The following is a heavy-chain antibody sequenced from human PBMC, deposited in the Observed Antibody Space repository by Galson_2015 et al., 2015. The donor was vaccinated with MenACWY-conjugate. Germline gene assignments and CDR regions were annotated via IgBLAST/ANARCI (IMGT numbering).Heavy chain of an antibody. Sequence: SLRLSCAASGFTFSTYWMHWVRHAPGKGLVWVSRINSDGRSTSYADSVKGRFTISRDNAENTLYLQMNSLRAEDTAVYYCARLGGNYRTTSHFDYWGQGTLVTVSS. CDR2: INSDGRST. D-gene: IGHD1-26*01. V-gene: IGHV3-74*01. J-gene: IGHJ4*02. CDR3: ARLGGNYRTTSHFDY. CDR1: GFTFSTYW.